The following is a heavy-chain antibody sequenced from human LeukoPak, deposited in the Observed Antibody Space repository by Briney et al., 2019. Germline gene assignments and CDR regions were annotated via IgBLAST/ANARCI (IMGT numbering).Heavy chain of an antibody. CDR1: GGTFSSYA. Sequence: ASVKVSCKASGGTFSSYAINWVRQATGQGLELMGWMNPNSGNTGYAQKFQGRVTMTRNTSISTAYMELSSLRSEDTAVYYCARGGGGFGNPTPDYWGQGTLVTVSS. J-gene: IGHJ4*02. V-gene: IGHV1-8*02. CDR3: ARGGGGFGNPTPDY. CDR2: MNPNSGNT. D-gene: IGHD3-10*01.